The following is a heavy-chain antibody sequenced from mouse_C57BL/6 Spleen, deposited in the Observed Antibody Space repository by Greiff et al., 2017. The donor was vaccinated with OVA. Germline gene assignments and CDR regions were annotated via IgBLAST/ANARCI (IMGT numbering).Heavy chain of an antibody. CDR2: ISYSGCT. Sequence: EVMLVESGPGMVKPSQSLSLTCTVTGYSITSGYDWHWIRHFPGNQLEWMGYISYSGCTNYNPSLKSRISITHDTSKNHFFLKLNSVTTEDTATYYCAREYGYDFDYWGQGTTLTVSS. D-gene: IGHD2-2*01. CDR1: GYSITSGYD. CDR3: AREYGYDFDY. V-gene: IGHV3-1*01. J-gene: IGHJ2*01.